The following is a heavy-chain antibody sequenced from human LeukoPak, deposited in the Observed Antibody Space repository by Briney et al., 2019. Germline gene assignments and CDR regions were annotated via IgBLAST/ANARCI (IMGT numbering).Heavy chain of an antibody. J-gene: IGHJ3*01. Sequence: VASVKVSCKTSGYTFTDYGISWVRQAPGQGLEWMGWISAYTGDTGYSQKFQGRVTMTADTSTSTAYMELRSLRSDDTAVYCARGRHYHDTTGYYAFNFWGQGTMVTVWGQGTMVTVSS. D-gene: IGHD3-22*01. CDR2: ISAYTGDT. CDR3: ARGRHYHDTTGYYAFNFWGQGTMVTV. V-gene: IGHV1-18*01. CDR1: GYTFTDYG.